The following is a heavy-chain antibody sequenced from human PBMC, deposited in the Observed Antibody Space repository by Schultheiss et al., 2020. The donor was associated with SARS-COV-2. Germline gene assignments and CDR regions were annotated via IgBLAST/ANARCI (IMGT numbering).Heavy chain of an antibody. CDR1: GFTFDDYA. Sequence: GGSLRLSCAASGFTFDDYAMHWVRQAPGKGLEWVSGISWNSGSIGYADSVKGRFTISRDNSKNTLYLQMNSLRAEDTAVYYCAKHAPFGGSGYHYFDYWGQGTLVTVSS. V-gene: IGHV3-9*01. CDR2: ISWNSGSI. J-gene: IGHJ4*02. D-gene: IGHD3-3*01. CDR3: AKHAPFGGSGYHYFDY.